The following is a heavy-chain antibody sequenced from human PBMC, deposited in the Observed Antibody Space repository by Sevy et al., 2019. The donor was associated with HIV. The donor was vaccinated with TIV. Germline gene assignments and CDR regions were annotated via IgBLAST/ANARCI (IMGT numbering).Heavy chain of an antibody. V-gene: IGHV3-30-3*01. CDR3: ARDGGYSIKWYPLY. J-gene: IGHJ4*01. CDR2: ISYEGTET. CDR1: GFAFSSHA. Sequence: GGSLRLSCAASGFAFSSHAMHWVRQAPGKGLEWVAVISYEGTETLYAASVEGRFTISRDNSKNMLSLQINSLRPDDTAVYFCARDGGYSIKWYPLYWGHGTLVTVSS. D-gene: IGHD6-13*01.